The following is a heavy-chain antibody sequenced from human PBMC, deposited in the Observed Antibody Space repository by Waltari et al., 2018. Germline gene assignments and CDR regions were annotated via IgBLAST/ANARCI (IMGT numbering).Heavy chain of an antibody. CDR1: ELTTGIYG. D-gene: IGHD3-10*01. Sequence: QVQLVESGGGVVQPGMSLRLPCAASELTTGIYGMLWVRQAPGKGLEWVALIHFDGGQTYYGDSVRGRFTISTDNSKNTLYLDMNSLKLNDTAIYYCAKDAFGNTYLDHWGQGTLVTVAS. J-gene: IGHJ4*02. V-gene: IGHV3-30*02. CDR3: AKDAFGNTYLDH. CDR2: IHFDGGQT.